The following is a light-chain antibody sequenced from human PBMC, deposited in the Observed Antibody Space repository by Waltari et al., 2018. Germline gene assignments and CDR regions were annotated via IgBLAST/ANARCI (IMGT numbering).Light chain of an antibody. CDR1: QTLLYTSNNKNS. Sequence: DIVMTQSPDSLAVSLGERATINCKSSQTLLYTSNNKNSLAWYQLKPGQPPKLLIYWASSRESGVPDRFSGSGSVTDFTLTISSLQAEDVAVYYCQQYYSTPLTFGGGTKVEIK. CDR2: WAS. J-gene: IGKJ4*01. CDR3: QQYYSTPLT. V-gene: IGKV4-1*01.